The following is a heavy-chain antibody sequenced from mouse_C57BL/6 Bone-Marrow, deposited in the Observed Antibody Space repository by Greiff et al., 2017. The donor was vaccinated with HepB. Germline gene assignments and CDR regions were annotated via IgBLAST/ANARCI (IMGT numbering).Heavy chain of an antibody. CDR3: ARVIYYDYDGLFAY. Sequence: EVQGVESGPELVKPGASVKMSCKASGYTFTDYNMHWVKQSHGKSLEWIGYINPNNGGTSYNQKFKGKATLTVNKSSSTAYMELRSLTSEDSAVYYCARVIYYDYDGLFAYWGQGTLVTVSA. CDR2: INPNNGGT. V-gene: IGHV1-22*01. J-gene: IGHJ3*01. D-gene: IGHD2-4*01. CDR1: GYTFTDYN.